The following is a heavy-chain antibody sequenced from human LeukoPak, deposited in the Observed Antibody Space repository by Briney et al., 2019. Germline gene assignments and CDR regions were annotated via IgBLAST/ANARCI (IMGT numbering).Heavy chain of an antibody. CDR3: ATIRNCGGDCSYFDY. D-gene: IGHD2-21*02. V-gene: IGHV3-33*01. J-gene: IGHJ4*02. CDR1: GFTFRNYG. Sequence: AGGSLRLSCAASGFTFRNYGMHWVRQAPGKGLEWVAVIWYDGSNKYYPDSVKGRFTISRDNSKNTLYLQMNSLRAEDTAVYYCATIRNCGGDCSYFDYWGQGTLVTVSS. CDR2: IWYDGSNK.